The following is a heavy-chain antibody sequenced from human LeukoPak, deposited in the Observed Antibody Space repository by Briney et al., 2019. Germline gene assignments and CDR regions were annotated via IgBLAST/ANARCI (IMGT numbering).Heavy chain of an antibody. Sequence: GGSLRLSCAASGFTVSSNYMSWVRQPLGKGLEWVSVIYSGGTTFYADSVKGRFTISRDNSKNTLYLQMNSLRADDTAVYYCAKLKGWYGEGYFDYWGQGTVVTVSS. CDR1: GFTVSSNY. D-gene: IGHD3-10*01. V-gene: IGHV3-53*01. CDR2: IYSGGTT. CDR3: AKLKGWYGEGYFDY. J-gene: IGHJ4*02.